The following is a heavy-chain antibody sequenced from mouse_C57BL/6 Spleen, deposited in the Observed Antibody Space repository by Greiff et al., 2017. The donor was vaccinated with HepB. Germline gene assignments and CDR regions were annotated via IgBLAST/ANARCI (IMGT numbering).Heavy chain of an antibody. CDR3: ARYLHYYYGSSYYAMDY. J-gene: IGHJ4*01. Sequence: EVKLVESGGGLVQPGGSLSLSCAASGFTFTDYYMSWVRQPPGKALEWLGFIRNKANGYTTEYSVSVKGLFTISRDNSQSILYLQMNALRAEDSATYYCARYLHYYYGSSYYAMDYWGQGTSVTVSS. V-gene: IGHV7-3*01. CDR2: IRNKANGYTT. D-gene: IGHD1-1*01. CDR1: GFTFTDYY.